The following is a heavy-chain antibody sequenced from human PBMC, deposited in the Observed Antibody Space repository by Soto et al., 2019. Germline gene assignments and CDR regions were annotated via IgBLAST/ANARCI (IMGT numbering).Heavy chain of an antibody. J-gene: IGHJ4*02. Sequence: EVRLVESGGGLVTPGGSLRLSCAASGFTFSTFNMNWVRQAPGKGLEWVSSITNSAYTSYADSVKGRFTISRDNAKNSLYLQMNSLRAEXTAVYYCGLYDALFFDFWGQGALVTVSS. CDR2: ITNSAYT. CDR1: GFTFSTFN. D-gene: IGHD2-8*01. CDR3: GLYDALFFDF. V-gene: IGHV3-21*01.